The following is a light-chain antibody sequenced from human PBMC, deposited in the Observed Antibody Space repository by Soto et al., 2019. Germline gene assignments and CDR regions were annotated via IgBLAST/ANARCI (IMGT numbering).Light chain of an antibody. V-gene: IGKV4-1*01. Sequence: DIVMTQSPDSLAVSLGERATINCKSSQSVLYSSNNKNYLAWYQQKPGQPPKLLIYWASTRESGVPDRFSGSGSGTDFTFTISSLQAEDVAVYYCQQYYSTLALTFGGGTKVETK. J-gene: IGKJ4*01. CDR2: WAS. CDR1: QSVLYSSNNKNY. CDR3: QQYYSTLALT.